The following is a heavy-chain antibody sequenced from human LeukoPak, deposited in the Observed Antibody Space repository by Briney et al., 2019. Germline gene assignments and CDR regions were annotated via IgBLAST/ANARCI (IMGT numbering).Heavy chain of an antibody. V-gene: IGHV4-59*01. CDR3: ARDAVTGAHAFDI. CDR2: IYYSGVT. Sequence: SETLSLTCTVSGGSISSYYWSWIRQPPGKGLQWIGYIYYSGVTSYNPSLKSRVTTSIHTSKTQFSLKLSSVTAADTAVYFCARDAVTGAHAFDIWGQGTVVTVSS. J-gene: IGHJ3*02. D-gene: IGHD7-27*01. CDR1: GGSISSYY.